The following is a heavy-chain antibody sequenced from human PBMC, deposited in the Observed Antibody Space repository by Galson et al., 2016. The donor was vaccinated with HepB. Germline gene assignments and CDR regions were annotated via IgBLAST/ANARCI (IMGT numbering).Heavy chain of an antibody. D-gene: IGHD6-13*01. Sequence: SLRLSCAASGFTFGDHAISWIRQAPGRGLEWVGFIRSKNYGGATDFAASVKGRFTISRDNSKNTLYLQMDSLRVEDTAVYYCVRDGAIHPSSWFDFWGQGTLVSVSS. CDR2: IRSKNYGGAT. CDR1: GFTFGDHA. CDR3: VRDGAIHPSSWFDF. V-gene: IGHV3-49*03. J-gene: IGHJ4*02.